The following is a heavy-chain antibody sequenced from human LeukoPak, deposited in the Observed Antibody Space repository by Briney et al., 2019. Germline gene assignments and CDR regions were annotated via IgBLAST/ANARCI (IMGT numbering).Heavy chain of an antibody. CDR3: ARDAFGTFDP. CDR2: ISTSSSII. CDR1: GFTFSHYS. V-gene: IGHV3-48*02. J-gene: IGHJ5*02. Sequence: PGGSLRLSCAASGFTFSHYSMNWVRQAPGKGLEWVSYISTSSSIIYYADSVKGRFTISRDNAKNSLYLQMNSLRDGDTAVYYCARDAFGTFDPWGQGTLVIVSS. D-gene: IGHD3-16*01.